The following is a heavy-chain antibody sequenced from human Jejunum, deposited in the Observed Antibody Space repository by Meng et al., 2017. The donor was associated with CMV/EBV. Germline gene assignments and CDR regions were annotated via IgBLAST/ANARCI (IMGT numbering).Heavy chain of an antibody. Sequence: SEFTLSSYEMHLVRQAPGKGLEWISFISSSGSVIYYTDSVKGRFTISRDSAKNSLYLQMNSLRAEDTAIYYCASNLGQWLDWFDPWGQGTLVTVSS. D-gene: IGHD6-19*01. J-gene: IGHJ5*02. V-gene: IGHV3-48*03. CDR1: EFTLSSYE. CDR2: ISSSGSVI. CDR3: ASNLGQWLDWFDP.